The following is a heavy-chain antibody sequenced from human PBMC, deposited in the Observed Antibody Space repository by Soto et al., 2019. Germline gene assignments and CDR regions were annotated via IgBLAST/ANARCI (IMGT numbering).Heavy chain of an antibody. J-gene: IGHJ3*02. CDR3: ARPQFSGTYHDTFNI. D-gene: IGHD1-26*01. Sequence: SENLSLTCTGSGPPLSSSTYFLGWIRQPPGKGLEWIGSVYYSENTYYNPSLKSRVTISVDTSKNLFSLKLTSVTAADTAMYYCARPQFSGTYHDTFNIWGQGTMVTVSS. V-gene: IGHV4-39*02. CDR2: VYYSENT. CDR1: GPPLSSSTYF.